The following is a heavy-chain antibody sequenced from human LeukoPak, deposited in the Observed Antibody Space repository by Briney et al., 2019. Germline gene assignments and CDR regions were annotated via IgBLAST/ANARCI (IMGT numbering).Heavy chain of an antibody. CDR3: ASRRSGYSSGWYRLYYFDY. Sequence: SETLSLTCTVSGGSISSYYWSWIRQPPGKGLEWIGYIYYSGSTNYNPSLKSRVTISVDTSKNQFSLKLSSVTAADTAVYYCASRRSGYSSGWYRLYYFDYWGQGTLVTVSS. J-gene: IGHJ4*02. CDR1: GGSISSYY. D-gene: IGHD6-19*01. CDR2: IYYSGST. V-gene: IGHV4-59*01.